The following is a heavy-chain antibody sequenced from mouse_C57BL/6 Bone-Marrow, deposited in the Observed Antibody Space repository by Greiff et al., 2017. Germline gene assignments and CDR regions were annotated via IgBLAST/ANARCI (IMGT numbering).Heavy chain of an antibody. V-gene: IGHV1-55*01. CDR3: ARTSYYGSSPFAY. CDR1: GYTFTSYW. D-gene: IGHD1-1*01. J-gene: IGHJ3*01. Sequence: QVQLQQPGAELVKPGASVKMSCKASGYTFTSYWITWVKQRPGQGLEWIGDIYPGSGSTNYNEKFKSKATLTVDTSSSTTYMQLSSLTSEDSAVDYCARTSYYGSSPFAYWGQGTLVTVSA. CDR2: IYPGSGST.